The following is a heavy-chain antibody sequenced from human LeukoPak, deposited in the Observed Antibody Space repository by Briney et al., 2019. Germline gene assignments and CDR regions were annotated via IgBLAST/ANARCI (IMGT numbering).Heavy chain of an antibody. J-gene: IGHJ6*03. CDR1: GFTFSSYS. Sequence: PGGSLRLSCAASGFTFSSYSMSWGRQGPGEGGGWVSSISSSSSYIYYAASVKGRFTISRDNAKNSLYLQMNSLRAEHTAVYYSARGADYGDYDYSYYMDVWGKGTTVTVSS. V-gene: IGHV3-21*01. D-gene: IGHD4-17*01. CDR3: ARGADYGDYDYSYYMDV. CDR2: ISSSSSYI.